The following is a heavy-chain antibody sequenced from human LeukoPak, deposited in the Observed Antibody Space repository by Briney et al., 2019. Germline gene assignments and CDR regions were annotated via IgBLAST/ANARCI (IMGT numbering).Heavy chain of an antibody. J-gene: IGHJ4*02. CDR1: GFTFSSYT. V-gene: IGHV3-23*01. CDR3: AKELYTGSYFTSDY. CDR2: ITGTGGST. Sequence: GGSLRLSCAASGFTFSSYTMSWVRQAPGKGLEWVSAITGTGGSTFYAGSVRGRFTTSRDNSKNTLYLQMNSLRAEDTAVYYCAKELYTGSYFTSDYWGQGTLVAVSS. D-gene: IGHD1-26*01.